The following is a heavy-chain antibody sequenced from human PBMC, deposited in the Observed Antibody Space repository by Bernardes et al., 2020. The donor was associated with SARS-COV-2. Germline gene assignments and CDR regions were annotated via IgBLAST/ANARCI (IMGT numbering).Heavy chain of an antibody. V-gene: IGHV3-21*01. D-gene: IGHD3-10*01. CDR1: GFSFSTSS. Sequence: VGSLLLSCAASGFSFSTSSMKWVRQAPGTGLEWVSSLSNSGSTLFYADSVKGRFTISRDNAKNSVYLQMNSLRVEDTAVYYCARRYYGSGRPEAFDIWGQGTLVTVSS. CDR2: LSNSGSTL. J-gene: IGHJ3*02. CDR3: ARRYYGSGRPEAFDI.